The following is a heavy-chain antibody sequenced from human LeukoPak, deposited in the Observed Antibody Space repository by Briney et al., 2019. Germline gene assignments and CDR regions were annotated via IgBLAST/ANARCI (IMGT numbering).Heavy chain of an antibody. J-gene: IGHJ4*02. CDR1: GFTFSSYA. D-gene: IGHD3-22*01. V-gene: IGHV3-23*01. CDR3: AKDPYDSSGYYHDY. Sequence: PGGSLRLYCAASGFTFSSYAINWVRQAPGKGLEWVSAISGSGGRTEYADAVKGRFTISRDNSKNTLYLQMNNLRDEDTAVYYCAKDPYDSSGYYHDYWGQGTLVTVSS. CDR2: ISGSGGRT.